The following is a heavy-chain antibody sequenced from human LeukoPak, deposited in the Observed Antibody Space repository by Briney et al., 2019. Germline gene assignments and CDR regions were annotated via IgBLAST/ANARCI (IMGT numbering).Heavy chain of an antibody. CDR3: AREVMVELSFDY. V-gene: IGHV1-46*01. CDR1: GYTFTGYY. J-gene: IGHJ4*02. CDR2: INPSGGST. D-gene: IGHD1-7*01. Sequence: ASVKVSCKASGYTFTGYYMHWVRQAPGQGLEWMGIINPSGGSTSYAQKFQGRVTMTRDTSTSTVYMELSSLRSEDTAVYYCAREVMVELSFDYWGQGTLVTVSS.